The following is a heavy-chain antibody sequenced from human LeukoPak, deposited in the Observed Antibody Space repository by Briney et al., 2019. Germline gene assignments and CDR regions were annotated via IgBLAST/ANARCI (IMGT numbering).Heavy chain of an antibody. Sequence: GASVKVSCKVSGYTLTELSMHWVRQAPGKGLEWMGGFDPEDGETIYAQKFQGRVTMAEDTSTDTAYMELSSLRSEDTAVYYCATDLVGTHAFDIWGQGTMVTVSS. D-gene: IGHD2-2*01. CDR2: FDPEDGET. J-gene: IGHJ3*02. CDR3: ATDLVGTHAFDI. CDR1: GYTLTELS. V-gene: IGHV1-24*01.